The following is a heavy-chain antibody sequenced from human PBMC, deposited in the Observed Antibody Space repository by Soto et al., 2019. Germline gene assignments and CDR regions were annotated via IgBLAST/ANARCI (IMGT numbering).Heavy chain of an antibody. CDR1: GFTFSSYA. D-gene: IGHD2-2*01. CDR3: AKDIVVVPAADFGFDY. J-gene: IGHJ4*02. CDR2: ISGSGGST. Sequence: GGSLRLSCAASGFTFSSYAMSWVRQAPGKGLEWVSAISGSGGSTYYADSVKGRFTISRDNSKNTLYLQMNSLRAEETAVYYCAKDIVVVPAADFGFDYWGQGTLVTVSS. V-gene: IGHV3-23*01.